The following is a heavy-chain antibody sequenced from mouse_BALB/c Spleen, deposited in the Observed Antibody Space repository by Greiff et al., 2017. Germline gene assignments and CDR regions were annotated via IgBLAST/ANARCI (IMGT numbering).Heavy chain of an antibody. CDR3: AREGIYYYGSSSWFAY. CDR1: GYSITSGYY. J-gene: IGHJ3*01. CDR2: ISYDGSN. D-gene: IGHD1-1*01. V-gene: IGHV3-6*02. Sequence: EVKLQESGPGLVKPSQSLSLTCSVTGYSITSGYYWTWIRQFPGNKLEWMGYISYDGSNNYNPSLKNRISITRDTSKNQFFLKLNSVTTEDTATYYCAREGIYYYGSSSWFAYWGQGTLVTVSA.